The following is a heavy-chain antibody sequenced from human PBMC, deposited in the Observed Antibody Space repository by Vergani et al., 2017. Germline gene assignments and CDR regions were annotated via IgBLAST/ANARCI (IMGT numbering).Heavy chain of an antibody. J-gene: IGHJ5*02. V-gene: IGHV4-39*01. CDR3: ARHSTVEWLVKLGWIDP. CDR2: IYYSGST. D-gene: IGHD6-19*01. Sequence: QLQLQESGPGLVKPSATLSLTCSVSGASITSSNYYCGWIRQPPGKGLEWIASIYYSGSTSYNPSLKSRVTISVDTSKNQFSLKLSSVTAADTAVYFCARHSTVEWLVKLGWIDPWGQGILVTVSS. CDR1: GASITSSNYY.